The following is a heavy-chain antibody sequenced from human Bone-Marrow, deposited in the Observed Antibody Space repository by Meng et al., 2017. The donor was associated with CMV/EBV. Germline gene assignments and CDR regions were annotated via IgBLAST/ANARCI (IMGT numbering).Heavy chain of an antibody. CDR1: YTFTRYG. V-gene: IGHV1-18*01. CDR3: ARLGCSGGSCYSSGWFDP. D-gene: IGHD2-15*01. J-gene: IGHJ5*02. CDR2: ISAYNGNT. Sequence: YTFTRYGISWVRQAPGQGLEWMGWISAYNGNTNYAQKLQGRVTMTTDTSTSTAYMELRSLRSGDTAVYYCARLGCSGGSCYSSGWFDPWGQGTLVTVSS.